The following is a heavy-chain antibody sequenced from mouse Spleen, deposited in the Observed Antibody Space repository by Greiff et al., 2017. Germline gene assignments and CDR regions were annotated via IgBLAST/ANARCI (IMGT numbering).Heavy chain of an antibody. J-gene: IGHJ4*01. CDR2: IDPSDSYT. CDR3: ARYGNLLYAMDY. V-gene: IGHV1-50*01. CDR1: GYTFTSYW. D-gene: IGHD2-1*01. Sequence: QVQLQQSGAELVKPGASVKLSCKASGYTFTSYWMQWVKQRPGQGLEWIGEIDPSDSYTNYNQKFKGKATLTVDTSSSTAYMQLSSLTSEDSAVYYCARYGNLLYAMDYWGQGTSVTVSS.